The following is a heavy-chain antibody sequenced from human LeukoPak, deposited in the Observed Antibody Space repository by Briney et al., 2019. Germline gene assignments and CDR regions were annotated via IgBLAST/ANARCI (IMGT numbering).Heavy chain of an antibody. CDR1: GXSFSSYC. D-gene: IGHD3-16*01. CDR3: ARRSSSGGYYFDY. CDR2: IYPGDSDI. Sequence: TRGESLKISFKGSGXSFSSYCIGWVRQMPGKGPEWMTIIYPGDSDIKYSPSFEGQVTISADKSNSTAYLQWSSLKASDTAMYYCARRSSSGGYYFDYWGQGTLVTVSS. V-gene: IGHV5-51*01. J-gene: IGHJ4*02.